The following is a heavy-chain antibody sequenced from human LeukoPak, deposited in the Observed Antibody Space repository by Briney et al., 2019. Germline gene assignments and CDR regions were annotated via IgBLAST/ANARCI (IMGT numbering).Heavy chain of an antibody. Sequence: SETLSLTCTVSGYSISSGYYWGWIRQPPGKGLEWIGSIYHSGSTYYNPSLKSRVTISVDTSKSQFSLKLSSVTAADTAVYYCARDQLHYYDSSGYRLWGQGTLVTVSS. CDR3: ARDQLHYYDSSGYRL. D-gene: IGHD3-22*01. J-gene: IGHJ4*02. V-gene: IGHV4-38-2*02. CDR1: GYSISSGYY. CDR2: IYHSGST.